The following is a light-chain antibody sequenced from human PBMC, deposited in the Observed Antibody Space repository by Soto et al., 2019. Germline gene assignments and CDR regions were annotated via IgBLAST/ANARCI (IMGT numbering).Light chain of an antibody. Sequence: EIGLTQSPGTLSLSPGERATLSCRASQSVSSSYLAWYQQKPGQAPRLLIYGASSRATGIPDRFSGSGSGTDFTLTISRLEPEEFAVYYCQQYGSSPLITFGQGTRLEIK. CDR3: QQYGSSPLIT. CDR2: GAS. V-gene: IGKV3-20*01. J-gene: IGKJ5*01. CDR1: QSVSSSY.